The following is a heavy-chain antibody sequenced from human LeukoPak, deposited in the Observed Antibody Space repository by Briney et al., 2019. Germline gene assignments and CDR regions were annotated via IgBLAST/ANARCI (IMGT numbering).Heavy chain of an antibody. Sequence: PGGSLRLSCEASGFTFSSYAMSWVRQAPGKGLEWVSAISGSGGSTYYADSVKGRFTISRDNSKNTLYLQMNSLRAEDTAVYYCAKSPRAAGTLLLPFDYWGQGTLVTVSS. D-gene: IGHD6-13*01. CDR1: GFTFSSYA. CDR3: AKSPRAAGTLLLPFDY. CDR2: ISGSGGST. J-gene: IGHJ4*02. V-gene: IGHV3-23*01.